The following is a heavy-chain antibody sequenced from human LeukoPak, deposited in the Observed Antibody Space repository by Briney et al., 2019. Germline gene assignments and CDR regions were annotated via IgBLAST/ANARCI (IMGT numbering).Heavy chain of an antibody. CDR3: ARETTYYYGSRTYNWFDP. J-gene: IGHJ5*02. CDR1: GFTFSSYE. V-gene: IGHV3-48*03. CDR2: ISSSGSII. D-gene: IGHD3-10*01. Sequence: GGSLRLSCAPSGFTFSSYEMKWVRQARGKGGEWVSYISSSGSIIYCADSVKGRFTTSRDNAQNSLYLQMNSLRAEDTAVSYCARETTYYYGSRTYNWFDPWGQGTLVTVSS.